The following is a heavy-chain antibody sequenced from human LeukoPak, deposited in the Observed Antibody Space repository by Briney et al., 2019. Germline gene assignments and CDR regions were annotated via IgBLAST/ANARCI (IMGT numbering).Heavy chain of an antibody. CDR2: ISYDGSNK. D-gene: IGHD3-10*01. V-gene: IGHV3-30-3*01. Sequence: GRSLRLSCAASGFTFSSYAMHWVRQAPGKGLEWVAVISYDGSNKYYADSVKGRFTISRDNSKNTLYLQMNSLRAEDTAVYYCARDSVISYYGSGSYYPFDYWGQGTLVTVSS. CDR3: ARDSVISYYGSGSYYPFDY. J-gene: IGHJ4*02. CDR1: GFTFSSYA.